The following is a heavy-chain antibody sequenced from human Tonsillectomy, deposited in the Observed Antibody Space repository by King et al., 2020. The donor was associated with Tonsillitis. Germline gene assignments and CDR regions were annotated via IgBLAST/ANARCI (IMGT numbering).Heavy chain of an antibody. Sequence: VQLQESGPGLVKPSGTLSLTCAVSGGSISSGSWWNWVRQPPGKGLEWIGEIYHSGSTNYNPSLKSRVTISVDKSKNQFSLKLSSVTVADTAVYYCARDEEAGLVVGAVYGMDVWGQGTTVTVSS. J-gene: IGHJ6*02. V-gene: IGHV4-4*02. CDR3: ARDEEAGLVVGAVYGMDV. CDR2: IYHSGST. CDR1: GGSISSGSW. D-gene: IGHD2-15*01.